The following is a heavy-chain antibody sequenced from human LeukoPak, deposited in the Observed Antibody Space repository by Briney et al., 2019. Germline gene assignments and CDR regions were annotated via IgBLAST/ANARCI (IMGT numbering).Heavy chain of an antibody. CDR3: ARGEYYFDY. Sequence: SETLSLTCTVSGGSISTYYWNWIRQPPGKGLEWIGYIYHSGSTNYNPSLQSRVTISVDTSKNQFSLNLNSVTAADTAVYYCARGEYYFDYWGQGTLVTVSS. D-gene: IGHD3-10*01. J-gene: IGHJ4*02. CDR2: IYHSGST. V-gene: IGHV4-59*01. CDR1: GGSISTYY.